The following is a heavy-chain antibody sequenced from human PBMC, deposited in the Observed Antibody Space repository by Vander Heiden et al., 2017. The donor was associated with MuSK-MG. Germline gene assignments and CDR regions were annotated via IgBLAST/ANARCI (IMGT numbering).Heavy chain of an antibody. J-gene: IGHJ4*02. CDR2: ISGSGGST. V-gene: IGHV3-23*01. Sequence: QLLESGGGLVQPGGSLRLSCAASGFPFNNYAMSWVRQAPGKGLECVSVISGSGGSTYYADSVKGRFTISRDNSKNTLYLQMNSLRAEDTAVYYCAKKESNFMLRGAFDYWGQGALVTVSS. D-gene: IGHD3-10*01. CDR1: GFPFNNYA. CDR3: AKKESNFMLRGAFDY.